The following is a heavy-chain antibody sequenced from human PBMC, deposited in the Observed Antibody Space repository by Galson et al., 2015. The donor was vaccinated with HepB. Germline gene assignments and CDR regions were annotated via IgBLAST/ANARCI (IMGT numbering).Heavy chain of an antibody. CDR2: ISYDGTDK. D-gene: IGHD1-7*01. CDR3: AREDNWNYWVY. CDR1: GFTFSNYG. J-gene: IGHJ4*02. V-gene: IGHV3-30-3*01. Sequence: SLRLSCAASGFTFSNYGLHWVRQAPGKGLEWVAIISYDGTDKKYADSVKGRFTISRDNSKNTLYLQLNSLRAEDTAVYYCAREDNWNYWVYWGQGTLVTVS.